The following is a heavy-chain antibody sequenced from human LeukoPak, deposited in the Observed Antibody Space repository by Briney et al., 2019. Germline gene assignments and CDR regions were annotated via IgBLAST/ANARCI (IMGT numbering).Heavy chain of an antibody. CDR3: ARHRRARRWLQLINAFDI. CDR2: IKQDGSEK. Sequence: PGGSLRLSCAASGFTFSSYWMSWVRQAPGKGLEWVANIKQDGSEKYYVDSVKGRFTIPRDNAKNSLYLQMNSLRAEDTAVYYCARHRRARRWLQLINAFDIWGQGTMVTVSS. D-gene: IGHD5-24*01. CDR1: GFTFSSYW. V-gene: IGHV3-7*01. J-gene: IGHJ3*02.